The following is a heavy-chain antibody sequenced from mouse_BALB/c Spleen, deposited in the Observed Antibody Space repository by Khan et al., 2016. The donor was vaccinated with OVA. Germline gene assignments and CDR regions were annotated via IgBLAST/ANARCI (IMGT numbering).Heavy chain of an antibody. CDR3: ARTKYYGTRLYAMYD. J-gene: IGHJ4*01. CDR2: TAPSSGRT. V-gene: IGHV1S81*02. CDR1: DYTFTSYW. Sequence: QVQLQQSGDDLVKPGASVKMSCKASDYTFTSYWMHWIKQRPGQGLEWIGGTAPSSGRTYYDEKFKGKTVLTVDTSSRTAYMQLIGLSSEDSAVYFCARTKYYGTRLYAMYDRGQGTSVTVS. D-gene: IGHD1-1*01.